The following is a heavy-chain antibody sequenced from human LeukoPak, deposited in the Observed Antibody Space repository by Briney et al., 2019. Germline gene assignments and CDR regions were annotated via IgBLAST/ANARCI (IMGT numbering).Heavy chain of an antibody. CDR2: ISYDGSNK. CDR1: GFTFSSYA. CDR3: ARDGGYYDILTGYYWSNYFDY. V-gene: IGHV3-30-3*01. Sequence: TGGSLRLSCAASGFTFSSYAMHWVRQAPGKGLEWVAVISYDGSNKYYADSVKGRFTISRDNSKNTLYLQMNSLRAEDTAVYYCARDGGYYDILTGYYWSNYFDYWGQGTLVTASS. D-gene: IGHD3-9*01. J-gene: IGHJ4*02.